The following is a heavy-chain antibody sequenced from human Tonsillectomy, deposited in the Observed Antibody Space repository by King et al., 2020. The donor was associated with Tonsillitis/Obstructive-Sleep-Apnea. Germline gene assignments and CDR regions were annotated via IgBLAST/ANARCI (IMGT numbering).Heavy chain of an antibody. CDR1: GFTFSSYA. D-gene: IGHD6-6*01. J-gene: IGHJ2*01. CDR3: AREGDSRSSYWYFDL. CDR2: ISSNGGSI. Sequence: VQLVESGEGLVQPGGSLRLSCAASGFTFSSYAMHWVRQAPGKGLEFVSAISSNGGSIYYADSVKGRFTISRDNSKNTRYLQMGSLRAEDMAVYYCAREGDSRSSYWYFDLWGRGTLVTVSS. V-gene: IGHV3-64*02.